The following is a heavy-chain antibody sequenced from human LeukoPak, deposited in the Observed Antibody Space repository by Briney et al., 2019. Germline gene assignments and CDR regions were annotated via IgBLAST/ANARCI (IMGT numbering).Heavy chain of an antibody. V-gene: IGHV3-15*07. CDR2: IKSKVDGGTM. Sequence: GGSLRLSCTASGFTFSNAWMNWVRQAPGKGLEWAGRIKSKVDGGTMEYAASIKGRFTISRDDSKSTVYLQMNSLKTEDTAVYYCSTGGFYFDFWGQGTLVTVSS. J-gene: IGHJ4*02. CDR3: STGGFYFDF. CDR1: GFTFSNAW.